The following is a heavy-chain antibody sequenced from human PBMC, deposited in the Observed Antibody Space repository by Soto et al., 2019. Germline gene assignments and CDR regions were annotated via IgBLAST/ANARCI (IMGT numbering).Heavy chain of an antibody. CDR3: AKDMRDCSSTSCYGIYYYYYYGMDV. CDR1: GFTFDGYT. D-gene: IGHD2-2*01. V-gene: IGHV3-43*01. J-gene: IGHJ6*02. Sequence: GGSLRLSCAASGFTFDGYTMHWVRQAPGKGLEWVSLISWDGGSTYYADSVKGRFTISRDNSKNSLYLQMNSLRTEDTVLYYCAKDMRDCSSTSCYGIYYYYYYGMDVWGQGTTVTVSS. CDR2: ISWDGGST.